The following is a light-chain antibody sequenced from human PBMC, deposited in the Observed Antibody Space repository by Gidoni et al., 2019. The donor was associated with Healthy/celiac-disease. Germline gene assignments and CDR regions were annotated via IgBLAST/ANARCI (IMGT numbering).Light chain of an antibody. V-gene: IGLV1-44*01. J-gene: IGLJ2*01. CDR2: SNN. CDR3: AAWDDSLNGVV. CDR1: SANIGSNT. Sequence: QSVLTQPPSASGNPGQRVTISCSGSSANIGSNTVNWYQQLPGTAPKLLFYSNNQRPSGVPDRFSGSKSGTSASLAISWLQSEDESDYYCAAWDDSLNGVVFGGGTKLTVL.